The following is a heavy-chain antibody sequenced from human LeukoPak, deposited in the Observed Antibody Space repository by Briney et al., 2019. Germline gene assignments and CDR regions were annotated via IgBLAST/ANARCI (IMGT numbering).Heavy chain of an antibody. CDR3: TGGTTVTTLDY. Sequence: PGGSLRLSCVASGFTFSGSAMHWVRQASGKGREWVARIRSKAGSYATEYAASVKGRFTISRDDSKNTAYLQMKSLKTEDTAVYYCTGGTTVTTLDYWGQGTLVTVSS. D-gene: IGHD4-17*01. CDR2: IRSKAGSYAT. CDR1: GFTFSGSA. V-gene: IGHV3-73*01. J-gene: IGHJ4*02.